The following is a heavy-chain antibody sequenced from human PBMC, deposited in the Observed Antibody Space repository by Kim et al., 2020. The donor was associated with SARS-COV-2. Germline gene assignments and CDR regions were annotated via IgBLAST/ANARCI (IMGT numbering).Heavy chain of an antibody. CDR3: TRSPPYSGRYCDAFDI. V-gene: IGHV3-73*01. D-gene: IGHD1-26*01. Sequence: GGSLRLSCAASGFSLSGSTLHWVRQASGKGLEWVGRIRSKDNSYATLYAASVKGTFTISSDDVKNTEYLKMNSLKTDDTAVYYCTRSPPYSGRYCDAFDIWGRGTMVTVSS. CDR1: GFSLSGST. J-gene: IGHJ3*02. CDR2: IRSKDNSYAT.